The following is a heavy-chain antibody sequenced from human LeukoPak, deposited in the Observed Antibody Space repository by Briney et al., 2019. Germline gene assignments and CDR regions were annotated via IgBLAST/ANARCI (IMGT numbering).Heavy chain of an antibody. V-gene: IGHV3-30*02. CDR1: GFTFSSYG. CDR2: IRYDGSNK. J-gene: IGHJ4*02. D-gene: IGHD2-21*01. Sequence: GGSLRLSCAASGFTFSSYGMHWVRQAPGKGLEWVAFIRYDGSNKYYADSVKGRFTISRDNSKNTLYLQMNSLRAEDTAVYYCAKDKGPYCGGDCSPFPDWGQGTLVTVSS. CDR3: AKDKGPYCGGDCSPFPD.